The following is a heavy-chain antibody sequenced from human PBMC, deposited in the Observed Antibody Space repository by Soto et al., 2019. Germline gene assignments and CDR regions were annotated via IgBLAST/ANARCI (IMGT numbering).Heavy chain of an antibody. V-gene: IGHV1-69*01. Sequence: QVQLVQSGAEVKKPGSSVKVSCKASGGTFSSYAISWVRQAPGQGLEGMGGIIPISGTANYAQKFQGRVTITADESTSTAYMELSSLRSEDTAVDYCARSQGSSTSLEIYYYYYYGMDVWGQGTTVTVSS. CDR2: IIPISGTA. D-gene: IGHD2-2*01. CDR1: GGTFSSYA. J-gene: IGHJ6*02. CDR3: ARSQGSSTSLEIYYYYYYGMDV.